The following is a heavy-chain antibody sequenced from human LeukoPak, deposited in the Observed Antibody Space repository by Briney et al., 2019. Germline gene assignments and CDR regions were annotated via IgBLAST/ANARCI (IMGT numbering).Heavy chain of an antibody. CDR3: ARGSRDAFDI. Sequence: SETLSLTCAVYGGSFSGYYWSWIRQPPGKGLEWIGEINHSGSTNYNPSLKSRVTIPVDTSKNQFSLKLSSVTAADTAVYYCARGSRDAFDIWGQGTMVTVSS. CDR2: INHSGST. CDR1: GGSFSGYY. J-gene: IGHJ3*02. V-gene: IGHV4-34*01.